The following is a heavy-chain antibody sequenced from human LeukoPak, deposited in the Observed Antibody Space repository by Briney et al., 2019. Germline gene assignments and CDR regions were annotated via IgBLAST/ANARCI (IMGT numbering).Heavy chain of an antibody. D-gene: IGHD3-10*01. V-gene: IGHV4-4*02. J-gene: IGHJ3*02. Sequence: SETLSLTCAVSGGSISSSNWWSWVRRPPGKGLEWIGEIYHIGSTNYNPSLKSRVTISVDKSMNQFSLKLSSVTAADTAVYYCARRYIRGDTYGFDIWGQGTMVTVSS. CDR2: IYHIGST. CDR3: ARRYIRGDTYGFDI. CDR1: GGSISSSNW.